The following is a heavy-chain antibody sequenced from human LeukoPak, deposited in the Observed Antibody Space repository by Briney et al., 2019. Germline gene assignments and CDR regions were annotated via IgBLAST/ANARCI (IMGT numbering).Heavy chain of an antibody. D-gene: IGHD3-22*01. V-gene: IGHV1-2*02. Sequence: ASVKVSCKASGYTFTGYYMHWVRQAPGQGLEWMGWINPNSGGTNYAQKFQGRVTMTRDTSISTAYMELSRLRSYDTAVYYCARIPLYYYDSSGYSPIFDYWGQGTLVTVSS. CDR3: ARIPLYYYDSSGYSPIFDY. CDR1: GYTFTGYY. CDR2: INPNSGGT. J-gene: IGHJ4*02.